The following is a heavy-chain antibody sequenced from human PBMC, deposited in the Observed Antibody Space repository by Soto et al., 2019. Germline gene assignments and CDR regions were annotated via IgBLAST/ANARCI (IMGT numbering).Heavy chain of an antibody. V-gene: IGHV5-51*01. CDR3: ARRRGIEVATITGYYYYYMDV. CDR2: IYPGDSDT. D-gene: IGHD5-12*01. CDR1: GYSFTSYW. Sequence: GESLKISCKGSGYSFTSYWIGWVRQMPGKGLEWMGIIYPGDSDTRYSPSFQGQVTISADKSISTAYLQWSSLKASDTAMYYCARRRGIEVATITGYYYYYMDVWGKGTTVTVSS. J-gene: IGHJ6*03.